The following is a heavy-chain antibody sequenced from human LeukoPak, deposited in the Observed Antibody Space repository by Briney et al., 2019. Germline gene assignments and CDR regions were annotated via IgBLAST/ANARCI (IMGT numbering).Heavy chain of an antibody. Sequence: SETLSLTCAVSGGSISSGGYSWSWIRQPPGKGLEWIGYIYHSGSTYYNPSLKSRVTISVDTSKNQFSLKLSSVTAADTAVYYCARHQAVAPFDPWGQGTLVTVSS. J-gene: IGHJ5*02. CDR2: IYHSGST. V-gene: IGHV4-30-2*01. D-gene: IGHD6-19*01. CDR3: ARHQAVAPFDP. CDR1: GGSISSGGYS.